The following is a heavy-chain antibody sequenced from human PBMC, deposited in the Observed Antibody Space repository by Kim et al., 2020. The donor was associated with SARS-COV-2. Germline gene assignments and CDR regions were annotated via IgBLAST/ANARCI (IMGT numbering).Heavy chain of an antibody. J-gene: IGHJ4*02. Sequence: SGKATSNPSPQDRGTISGKTSKNQFSLKLGSVTAADTAVYYCARQGPFDYWGQGTLVTVSS. CDR2: SGKA. CDR3: ARQGPFDY. V-gene: IGHV4-39*01.